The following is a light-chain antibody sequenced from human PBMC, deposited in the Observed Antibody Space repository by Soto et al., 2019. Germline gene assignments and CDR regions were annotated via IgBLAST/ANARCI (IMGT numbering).Light chain of an antibody. J-gene: IGKJ4*01. Sequence: DIQITHSPSSLSSSVLDIFTITCLASQSISSYLNWYQQKPGKAPKLLIYAASSLQSGVPSRFSGSGSGTDFTLTISSLQPEDFAIYYCQQSYRTPLTFGGGTKVDIK. V-gene: IGKV1-39*01. CDR1: QSISSY. CDR2: AAS. CDR3: QQSYRTPLT.